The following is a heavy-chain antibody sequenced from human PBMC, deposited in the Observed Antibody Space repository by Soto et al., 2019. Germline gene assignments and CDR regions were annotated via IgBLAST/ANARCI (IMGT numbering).Heavy chain of an antibody. V-gene: IGHV1-24*01. J-gene: IGHJ3*02. CDR2: FDPEDGET. Sequence: ASVKVSCKVSGYTLTELSMHWVRQAPGKGLEWMGGFDPEDGETIYAQKFQGRVTMTEDTSTDTAYMELSSLRSEDTAVYYCATYSSSWFVVHGAFDIWGQGTMVTVSS. CDR3: ATYSSSWFVVHGAFDI. CDR1: GYTLTELS. D-gene: IGHD6-13*01.